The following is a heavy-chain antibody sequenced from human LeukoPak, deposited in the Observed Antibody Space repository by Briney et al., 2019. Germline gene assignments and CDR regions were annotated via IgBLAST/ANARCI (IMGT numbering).Heavy chain of an antibody. Sequence: SETLSLTCTVSGGSVSGSYYYGGWIRQPPGKGLEWIGSIHYSGTTYYNPSLKSRVTISVDTSKSQFSLKMTSLTAADTAIFYCARSSASEGPTHNWFGPWGQGTLVTVSS. CDR2: IHYSGTT. CDR1: GGSVSGSYYY. D-gene: IGHD2-21*01. J-gene: IGHJ5*02. CDR3: ARSSASEGPTHNWFGP. V-gene: IGHV4-39*01.